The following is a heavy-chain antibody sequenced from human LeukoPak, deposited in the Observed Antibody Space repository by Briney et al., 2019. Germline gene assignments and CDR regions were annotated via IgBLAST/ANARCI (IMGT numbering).Heavy chain of an antibody. CDR1: GFTFSSYG. J-gene: IGHJ4*02. CDR2: ISYDGSNK. Sequence: GGSLRLSCAASGFTFSSYGMHWVRQAPGKGLEWVAVISYDGSNKYYADSEKGRFTISRDNAKNSLYLQMNSLRAEDTAVYYCARDGGSYWGQGTLVTVSS. V-gene: IGHV3-30*03. CDR3: ARDGGSY. D-gene: IGHD1-26*01.